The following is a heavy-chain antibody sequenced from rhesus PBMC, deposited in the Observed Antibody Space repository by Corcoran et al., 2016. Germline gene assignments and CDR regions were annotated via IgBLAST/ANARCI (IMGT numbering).Heavy chain of an antibody. CDR2: ISYYSSKK. V-gene: IGHV3-54*02. Sequence: EVQLVESGGGLVQPGGSLRLSCAASGFTFSSYGMHWVRQAPGKGLEGVAVISYYSSKKYYADSVKDRFTNSRDNSKNMLYLQMNNLKLEDTAVYYCARKNNWNYWESYGLDSWGQGVVVTVSS. CDR1: GFTFSSYG. D-gene: IGHD1-26*01. CDR3: ARKNNWNYWESYGLDS. J-gene: IGHJ6*01.